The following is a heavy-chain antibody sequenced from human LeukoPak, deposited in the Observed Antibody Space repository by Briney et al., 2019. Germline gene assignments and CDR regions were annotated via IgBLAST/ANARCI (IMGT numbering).Heavy chain of an antibody. CDR2: TSHGGST. V-gene: IGHV4-34*01. CDR3: ARCDSSGYSAANWFDP. J-gene: IGHJ5*02. D-gene: IGHD3-22*01. Sequence: SETLSLTCAVYGGSFSGYYWSWIRQPPGKGLEWIGETSHGGSTNYNPSLKSRVTISVDTSKNQFSLKLSSVTAADTAVYYCARCDSSGYSAANWFDPWGQGTLVTVSS. CDR1: GGSFSGYY.